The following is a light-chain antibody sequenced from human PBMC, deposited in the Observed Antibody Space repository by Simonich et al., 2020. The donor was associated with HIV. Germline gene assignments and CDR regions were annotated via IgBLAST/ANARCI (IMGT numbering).Light chain of an antibody. Sequence: SYELTQPPSVSVSPGQTARITCSGDALPANFAYWSHQKSGQAPVLFIYEDSKRPPGIPERFSGSMSGNMATLTISGAQVEDEGDYYCYSTDSSGNHRVFGGGTKLTVL. CDR2: EDS. CDR3: YSTDSSGNHRV. CDR1: ALPANF. V-gene: IGLV3-10*01. J-gene: IGLJ3*02.